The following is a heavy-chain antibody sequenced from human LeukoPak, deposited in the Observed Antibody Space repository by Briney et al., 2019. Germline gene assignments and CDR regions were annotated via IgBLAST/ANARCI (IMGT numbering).Heavy chain of an antibody. Sequence: GGSLRLSCAASGFTFSSYWMHWVRQTPGKGPVWVSRINPHGSSTTYADSVKGRFTISRDNAKNTLYLQMNSLRVEDTAVYYCVRDGEGGYNPLDYWGQGTLVTVSS. J-gene: IGHJ4*02. V-gene: IGHV3-74*01. CDR1: GFTFSSYW. D-gene: IGHD5-24*01. CDR2: INPHGSST. CDR3: VRDGEGGYNPLDY.